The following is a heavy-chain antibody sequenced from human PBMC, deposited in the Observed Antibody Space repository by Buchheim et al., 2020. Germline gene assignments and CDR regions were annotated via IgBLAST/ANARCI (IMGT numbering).Heavy chain of an antibody. CDR1: GFTFSSYS. CDR2: ISNSSSTI. V-gene: IGHV3-48*04. J-gene: IGHJ6*02. CDR3: ASTCSSTSCHSTYGMDV. Sequence: VQLVESGGGLVQPGGSLRLSCAASGFTFSSYSMNWVRQAPGKGPEWVSYISNSSSTIYYADSVKGRFTISRDNAKNSLYLQMNSLRAEDTAVYYCASTCSSTSCHSTYGMDVWGQGTT. D-gene: IGHD2-2*01.